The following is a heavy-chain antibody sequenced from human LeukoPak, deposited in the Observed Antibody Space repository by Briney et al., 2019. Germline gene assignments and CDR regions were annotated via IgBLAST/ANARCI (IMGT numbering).Heavy chain of an antibody. Sequence: PGGSLRLSCAASGFTFSSYGMHWVRQAPGKGLEWVAVIWYDGSNKYYADSVKGRFTISRDNSKNTLYLQMNSLRAEDTAVYYCARDRASYGDNPDYWGQGTLVTVSS. D-gene: IGHD4-17*01. V-gene: IGHV3-33*01. CDR1: GFTFSSYG. J-gene: IGHJ4*02. CDR2: IWYDGSNK. CDR3: ARDRASYGDNPDY.